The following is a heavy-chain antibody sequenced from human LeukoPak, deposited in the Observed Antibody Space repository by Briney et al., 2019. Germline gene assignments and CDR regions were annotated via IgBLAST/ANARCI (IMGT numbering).Heavy chain of an antibody. V-gene: IGHV3-73*01. J-gene: IGHJ6*02. CDR3: TRLDGDYYYYYGMDV. CDR2: IRSKANSYAT. CDR1: GFTFSGSA. Sequence: GGSLRPSCAASGFTFSGSAMHWVRQASGKGLEWVGRIRSKANSYATAYAASVKGRFTISRDDSKNTAYLQMNSLKTEDTAVYYCTRLDGDYYYYYGMDVWGQGTTVTVSS. D-gene: IGHD4-17*01.